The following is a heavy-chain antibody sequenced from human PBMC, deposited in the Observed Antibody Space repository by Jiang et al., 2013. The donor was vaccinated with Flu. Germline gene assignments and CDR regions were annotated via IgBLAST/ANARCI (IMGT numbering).Heavy chain of an antibody. J-gene: IGHJ4*02. CDR1: GFSLSTSAMC. V-gene: IGHV2-70*11. Sequence: KPTQTLTLTCTFSGFSLSTSAMCVSWIRQPPGKALEWLARIDWDDDKYYSTSLKTRLTISKDTSKNQVVLTMTNMDPVDTATYYCARSSLGGDCYSVGYWGQGTLVTVSS. D-gene: IGHD2-21*02. CDR2: IDWDDDK. CDR3: ARSSLGGDCYSVGY.